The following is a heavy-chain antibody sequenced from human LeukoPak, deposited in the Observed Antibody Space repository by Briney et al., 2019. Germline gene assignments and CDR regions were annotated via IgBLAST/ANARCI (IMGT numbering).Heavy chain of an antibody. J-gene: IGHJ4*02. CDR1: GFTFSSYS. D-gene: IGHD3-10*01. Sequence: GGSLRLSCAASGFTFSSYSMNWVRQARGKGLEWVSPISSSSSYIYYADTVKGRFTISRDNAKNSLYLQMISLRAEDTAVYYCARDGMVRGVFGRWGQGTLVTVSS. CDR2: ISSSSSYI. V-gene: IGHV3-21*01. CDR3: ARDGMVRGVFGR.